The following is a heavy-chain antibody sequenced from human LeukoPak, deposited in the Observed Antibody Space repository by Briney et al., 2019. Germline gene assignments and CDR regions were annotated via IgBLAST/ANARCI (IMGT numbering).Heavy chain of an antibody. CDR3: AKARWEPHFDY. V-gene: IGHV3-43*02. J-gene: IGHJ4*02. CDR2: INENGDIA. CDR1: GFTFDDYA. Sequence: GGSLRLSCAASGFTFDDYAMHWVRQGPGKSLEWVSLINENGDIAYYGDSVRVRFTVSRDNAKNSLYLQINSLTTEDTALYYCAKARWEPHFDYWGQGTLVTVSS. D-gene: IGHD1-26*01.